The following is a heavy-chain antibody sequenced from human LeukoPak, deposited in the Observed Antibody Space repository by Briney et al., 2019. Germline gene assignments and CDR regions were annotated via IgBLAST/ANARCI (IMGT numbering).Heavy chain of an antibody. CDR2: ISGSSNTI. J-gene: IGHJ4*02. V-gene: IGHV3-48*02. CDR3: ARAVATVTRGGLVFDY. Sequence: PGGSLRLSCAASGYTFSSYSVNWVRQSPGKGLESVSHISGSSNTIYYADSVKGRFTISRDNAKNSLYLQMNSLRDEDTAVYYCARAVATVTRGGLVFDYWGQGTLVTVSS. CDR1: GYTFSSYS. D-gene: IGHD4-17*01.